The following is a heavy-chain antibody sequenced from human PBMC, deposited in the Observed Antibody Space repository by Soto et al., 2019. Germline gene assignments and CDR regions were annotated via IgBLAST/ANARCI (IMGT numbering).Heavy chain of an antibody. V-gene: IGHV4-30-4*01. Sequence: SETLSLTCTVSGGSISSGDYYWSWIRQPPGKGLEWIGYIYYSGSTYYNPSLKSRVTISVDTSKNQFSLKLSSVPAADTAVYYCARVFTGFYGSGSYWFDPWGQGTLVTVSS. CDR3: ARVFTGFYGSGSYWFDP. CDR1: GGSISSGDYY. J-gene: IGHJ5*02. CDR2: IYYSGST. D-gene: IGHD3-10*01.